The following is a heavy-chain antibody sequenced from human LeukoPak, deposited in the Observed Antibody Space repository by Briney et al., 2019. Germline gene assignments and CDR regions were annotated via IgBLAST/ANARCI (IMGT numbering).Heavy chain of an antibody. CDR3: AKDPSYYYDSSGWSWSGRSRLPFDY. J-gene: IGHJ4*02. CDR1: GFTFSSYG. D-gene: IGHD3-22*01. V-gene: IGHV3-30*02. CDR2: IRYDGSNK. Sequence: GGSLRLSCAASGFTFSSYGMHWVRQAPGKGLEWVAFIRYDGSNKYYADSVKGRFTISRDNSKNTLYLQMNSLRAEDTAVYYCAKDPSYYYDSSGWSWSGRSRLPFDYWGQGTLVTVSS.